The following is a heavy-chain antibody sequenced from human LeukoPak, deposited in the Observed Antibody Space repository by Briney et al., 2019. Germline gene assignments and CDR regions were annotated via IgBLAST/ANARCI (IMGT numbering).Heavy chain of an antibody. J-gene: IGHJ4*02. CDR2: ISGSGGST. V-gene: IGHV3-23*01. CDR1: GFTFSSYA. CDR3: AKSPAYYYDSSGYYYVVY. Sequence: SGGSLRLSCAASGFTFSSYAMSWVRQAPGKGLEWVSAISGSGGSTYYADSVKGRFTISRDNSKNTLYLQMNSLRAEDTAVYYCAKSPAYYYDSSGYYYVVYWGQGTLVTVSS. D-gene: IGHD3-22*01.